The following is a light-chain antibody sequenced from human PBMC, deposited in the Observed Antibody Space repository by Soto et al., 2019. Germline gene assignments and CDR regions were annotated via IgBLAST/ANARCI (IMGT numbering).Light chain of an antibody. J-gene: IGLJ2*01. CDR1: SSNIGRNT. CDR2: GNN. CDR3: AAWDDSLNGVV. V-gene: IGLV1-44*01. Sequence: SVLTQPPSASGTPGQRVTISCSGSSSNIGRNTVHWYQQLPGTAPKLLIYGNNLRPSGVPDRFSGSKSGTSASLAISGLQSEDEADYYCAAWDDSLNGVVFGGGTKLTVL.